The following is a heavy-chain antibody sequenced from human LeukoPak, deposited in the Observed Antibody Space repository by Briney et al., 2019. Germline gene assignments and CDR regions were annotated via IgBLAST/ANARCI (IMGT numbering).Heavy chain of an antibody. CDR1: GGSFSAYY. Sequence: PSETLSLTCAVYGGSFSAYYWSWIRQPPGKGLEWIGEINHSGSTNYNPSLKSRVTMSVDTSRNQFSLKLSSVTAADTAVYYCARGGYYGSGNDFRFDPWGQGTLVTVSS. J-gene: IGHJ5*02. CDR2: INHSGST. CDR3: ARGGYYGSGNDFRFDP. V-gene: IGHV4-34*01. D-gene: IGHD3-10*01.